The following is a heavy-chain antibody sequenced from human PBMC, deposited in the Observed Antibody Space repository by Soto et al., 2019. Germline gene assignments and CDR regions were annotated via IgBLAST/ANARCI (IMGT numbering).Heavy chain of an antibody. CDR1: GFTFSSYG. Sequence: PGGSLRLSCAASGFTFSSYGMHWVRQAPGKGLEWVAVIWYDGSNKYYADSVKGRFTISRDNSKNTLYLQMNSLRAEDTAVYYCARDRGYCISTSCSYYYYYGMDVWGQGTTVTVSS. J-gene: IGHJ6*02. D-gene: IGHD2-2*01. CDR3: ARDRGYCISTSCSYYYYYGMDV. V-gene: IGHV3-33*01. CDR2: IWYDGSNK.